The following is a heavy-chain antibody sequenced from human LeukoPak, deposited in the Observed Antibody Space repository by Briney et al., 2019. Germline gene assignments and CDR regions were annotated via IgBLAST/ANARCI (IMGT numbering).Heavy chain of an antibody. J-gene: IGHJ4*02. D-gene: IGHD1-7*01. V-gene: IGHV1-8*01. CDR3: ARGPKWNYVVPLDY. Sequence: ASVKVSCKASGYTFTSYEINWVRQATGQGLEWMGWMNPNIGNAGYARKFQGRVTMTRDTSINTAYMELSSLRSEDTAVYYCARGPKWNYVVPLDYWGQGTLVTVSS. CDR1: GYTFTSYE. CDR2: MNPNIGNA.